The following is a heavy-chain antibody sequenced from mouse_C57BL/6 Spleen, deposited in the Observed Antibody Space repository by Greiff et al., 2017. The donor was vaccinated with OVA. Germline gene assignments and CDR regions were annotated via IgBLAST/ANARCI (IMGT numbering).Heavy chain of an antibody. D-gene: IGHD2-1*01. CDR3: TAYGNPGSYFDY. Sequence: EVQGVESGGGLVQPGGSMKLSCVASGFTFSNYWMNWVRQSPEKGLEWVAQIRLKSDNYATHYAESVKGRFTISRDDSKSSVYLQMNNLRAEDTGIYYCTAYGNPGSYFDYWGQGTTLTVSS. CDR1: GFTFSNYW. J-gene: IGHJ2*01. V-gene: IGHV6-3*01. CDR2: IRLKSDNYAT.